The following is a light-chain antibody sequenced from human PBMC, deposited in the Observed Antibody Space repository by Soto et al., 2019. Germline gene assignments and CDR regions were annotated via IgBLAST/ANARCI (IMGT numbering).Light chain of an antibody. CDR1: QSISSY. V-gene: IGKV1-17*01. CDR2: DAS. Sequence: DIQMTQSPSSLSASVGDRVTITCRASQSISSYLNWYQQKPGKAPKRLIYDASNLQSGVPSRFSGSGFGTEFTLTISSLQPEDFATYSCLQHYNYPWTFGQGTKVEIK. CDR3: LQHYNYPWT. J-gene: IGKJ1*01.